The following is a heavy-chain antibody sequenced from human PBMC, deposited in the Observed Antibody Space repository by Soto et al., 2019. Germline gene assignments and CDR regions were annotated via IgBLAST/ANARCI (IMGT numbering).Heavy chain of an antibody. CDR1: GYTFSHFA. CDR2: INPANGDT. Sequence: ASVKVSCKASGYTFSHFALHWVRQAPGQRLEWMGRINPANGDTAYSQKFLGKFTITTDTSASTAYSELHSLTAEDTAVYFCARLQGLLERYSHDYWGQGSLVTVSS. V-gene: IGHV1-3*01. D-gene: IGHD1-1*01. CDR3: ARLQGLLERYSHDY. J-gene: IGHJ4*02.